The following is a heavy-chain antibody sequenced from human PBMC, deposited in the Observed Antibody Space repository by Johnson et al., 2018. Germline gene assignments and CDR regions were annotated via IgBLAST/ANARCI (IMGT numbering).Heavy chain of an antibody. V-gene: IGHV3-74*01. Sequence: VQLQESGGGLVQPGGSLRLSCAASGFTFSRYWMYWVRQGPGKGLVWVSRINSDGSSTRYADSVKGRFTISRDNAKNTLYLQMNSLRAEDTAVYYCARAPPASGSYYGVSAFDIWCQGTMVTVSS. CDR2: INSDGSST. CDR1: GFTFSRYW. D-gene: IGHD1-26*01. CDR3: ARAPPASGSYYGVSAFDI. J-gene: IGHJ3*02.